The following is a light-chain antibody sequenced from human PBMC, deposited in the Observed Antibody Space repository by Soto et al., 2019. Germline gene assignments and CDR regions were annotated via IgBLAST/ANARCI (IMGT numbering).Light chain of an antibody. CDR3: CSYAGTYTQWV. CDR1: SSDVGGYNY. J-gene: IGLJ3*02. CDR2: DVS. Sequence: QSALTQPRSVSGSPGQSVTISCTGTSSDVGGYNYVSWYQQHPGKALKLVIYDVSKRPSGVPDRFSGSKSGNTASLTVSGLQAEDEADYSCCSYAGTYTQWVFGGGTKLTVL. V-gene: IGLV2-11*01.